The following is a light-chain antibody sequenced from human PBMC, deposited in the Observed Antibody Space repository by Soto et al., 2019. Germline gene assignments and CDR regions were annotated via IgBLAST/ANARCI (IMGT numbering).Light chain of an antibody. J-gene: IGKJ5*01. CDR3: QRYDSNPFT. Sequence: DIQMTQSPSSLSASVGDRVTITCRASQGISNYLAWYQQKPGKVPRLLMYAASTLQSGVPSRFSGSGSGTDFALTVTSLQPEDVATYYCQRYDSNPFTLGQGTRLEIK. CDR2: AAS. V-gene: IGKV1-27*01. CDR1: QGISNY.